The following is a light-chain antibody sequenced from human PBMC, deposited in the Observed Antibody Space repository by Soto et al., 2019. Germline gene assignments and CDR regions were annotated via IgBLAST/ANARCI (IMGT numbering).Light chain of an antibody. CDR2: DVN. CDR1: TSDVGDYNY. J-gene: IGLJ2*01. CDR3: CSYAGTYTFVL. V-gene: IGLV2-11*01. Sequence: QYALTQPRSVSGSPGQSGTISCTATTSDVGDYNYVSWYQHHPGKAPRFLIYDVNKRPLGVPDRFSGSRSGNTASLTISGLQAEDEADYYCCSYAGTYTFVLFGGGTKLTVL.